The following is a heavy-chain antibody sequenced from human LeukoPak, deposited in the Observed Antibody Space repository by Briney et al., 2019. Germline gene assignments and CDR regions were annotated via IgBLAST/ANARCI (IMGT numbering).Heavy chain of an antibody. CDR2: INHGGST. V-gene: IGHV4-34*01. D-gene: IGHD2-21*01. Sequence: SETLSLTCAVYGGSFSDYSWSWIRQPPGKGLEWIGEINHGGSTNYNPSLKSRVTISVDTSKNQFSLKLTSVTAADTAVYYCARGLLWAPKNDYWGQGTLVTVSS. CDR3: ARGLLWAPKNDY. CDR1: GGSFSDYS. J-gene: IGHJ4*02.